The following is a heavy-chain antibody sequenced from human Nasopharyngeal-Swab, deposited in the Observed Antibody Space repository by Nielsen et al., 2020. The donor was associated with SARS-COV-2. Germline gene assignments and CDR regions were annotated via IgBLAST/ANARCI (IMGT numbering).Heavy chain of an antibody. J-gene: IGHJ4*02. CDR3: ARLVCGSTINYLDF. V-gene: IGHV1-18*04. Sequence: ASVKVSCKASGYTYNTYGITWVRQAPGQGLEWMGWISAYNGNTDYAQKFQDRFTMTTDTSTSTAYMELKSLRSDDTAVYYCARLVCGSTINYLDFWGQGTLVTVSS. CDR1: GYTYNTYG. CDR2: ISAYNGNT. D-gene: IGHD3-16*01.